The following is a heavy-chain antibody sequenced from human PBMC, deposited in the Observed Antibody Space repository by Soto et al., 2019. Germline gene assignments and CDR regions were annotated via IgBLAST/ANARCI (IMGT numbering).Heavy chain of an antibody. CDR2: IRGSGGTT. CDR3: AKFFVETGANSGWPWSFHY. D-gene: IGHD6-25*01. V-gene: IGHV3-23*01. CDR1: GFTFRNYA. J-gene: IGHJ4*01. Sequence: EVQLLESGGGLAQPGRSLRLSCEASGFTFRNYAMHGVRQAPGKGLDWVAAIRGSGGTTYYADPVKGRFTISRDNSKNTLLRQMNSMRAEDAAVYYCAKFFVETGANSGWPWSFHYWGHGTLVTVSS.